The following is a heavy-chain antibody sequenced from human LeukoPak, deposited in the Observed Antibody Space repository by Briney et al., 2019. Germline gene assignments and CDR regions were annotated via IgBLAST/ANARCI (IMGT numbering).Heavy chain of an antibody. CDR2: ILASGKT. CDR1: GGSISGRA. V-gene: IGHV4-59*11. CDR3: ARGSGWYDP. Sequence: SETLSLTCTVSGGSISGRAWSWIRQPPGKGLEWIGYILASGKTNYNPSLQSRVTISVDTSKNQFSPRLSSVTAADTAVYFCARGSGWYDPWGQGTLVTVSS. D-gene: IGHD3-3*01. J-gene: IGHJ5*02.